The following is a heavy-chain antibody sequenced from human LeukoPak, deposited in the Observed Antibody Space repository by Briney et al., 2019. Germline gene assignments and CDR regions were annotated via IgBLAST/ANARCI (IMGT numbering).Heavy chain of an antibody. J-gene: IGHJ6*03. Sequence: GASVKVSCKASGGTFSSYGISWVRQAPGQGLEWMGWISAYNGNTNYAQKLQGRVTMTTDTSTSTAYMELRSLRSDDTAVYYCARVEVEGSPVYYYYMDVWGKGTTVTVSS. CDR3: ARVEVEGSPVYYYYMDV. V-gene: IGHV1-18*01. CDR2: ISAYNGNT. CDR1: GGTFSSYG. D-gene: IGHD2-15*01.